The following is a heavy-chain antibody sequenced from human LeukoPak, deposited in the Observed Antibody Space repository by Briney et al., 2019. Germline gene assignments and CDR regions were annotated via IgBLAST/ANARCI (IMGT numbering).Heavy chain of an antibody. V-gene: IGHV3-66*01. CDR2: IYSGGST. J-gene: IGHJ4*02. CDR3: ARGETLPFDY. CDR1: GFTFSSYG. Sequence: GGSLRLSCAASGFTFSSYGMHWVRQAPGKGLEWVSVIYSGGSTYYADSVKGRFTISRDNSKNTLYLQMNSLRAEDTAVYYCARGETLPFDYWGQGTLVTVSS.